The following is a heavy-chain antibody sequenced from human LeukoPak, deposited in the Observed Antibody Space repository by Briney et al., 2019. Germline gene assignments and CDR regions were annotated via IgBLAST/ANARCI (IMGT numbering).Heavy chain of an antibody. V-gene: IGHV1-2*02. CDR1: GYTFTGYY. CDR2: INPNSGGT. Sequence: GASVKVSCKASGYTFTGYYMHWVRQAPGQGLEWMGWINPNSGGTNYAQKFQGRVTMTRDTSISTAYMELSRLRSDDTAVYYCARGVRGPTGGYYFDYWGQGTLVTVSS. CDR3: ARGVRGPTGGYYFDY. J-gene: IGHJ4*02. D-gene: IGHD3-10*01.